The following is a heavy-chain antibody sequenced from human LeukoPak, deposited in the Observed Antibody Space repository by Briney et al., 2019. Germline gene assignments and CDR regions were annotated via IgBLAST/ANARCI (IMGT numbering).Heavy chain of an antibody. Sequence: GGSLRLSCTASGFTFSSYAMHWVRQAPGKGLDWVAVIPYDGSDKYYADSVKGRFTISRDNSKNTLYLQMNSLRPEDTAMYYCARDGASRGAPDDYWGQGTLVTVSS. V-gene: IGHV3-30-3*01. D-gene: IGHD2-15*01. CDR2: IPYDGSDK. CDR1: GFTFSSYA. CDR3: ARDGASRGAPDDY. J-gene: IGHJ4*02.